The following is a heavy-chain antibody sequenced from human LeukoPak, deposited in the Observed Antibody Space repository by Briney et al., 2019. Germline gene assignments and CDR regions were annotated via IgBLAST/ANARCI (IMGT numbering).Heavy chain of an antibody. Sequence: GGSLRLSCAASGFTFSSYGMSWVRQAPGKGLEWVSAISGSGGSTYYADSVKGRFTISRDNSKNTLYLQMNSLRAEDTAVYYCAKDLDGSGSSYTHFDYWGQGTLVTVSS. CDR1: GFTFSSYG. CDR2: ISGSGGST. D-gene: IGHD3-10*01. J-gene: IGHJ4*02. V-gene: IGHV3-23*01. CDR3: AKDLDGSGSSYTHFDY.